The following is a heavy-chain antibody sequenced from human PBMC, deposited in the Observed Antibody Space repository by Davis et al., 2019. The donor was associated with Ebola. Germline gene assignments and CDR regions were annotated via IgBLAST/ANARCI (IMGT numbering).Heavy chain of an antibody. CDR1: GGSISSYY. J-gene: IGHJ4*02. CDR2: IYYSGST. CDR3: ARIWHTSGDFDY. Sequence: MPSETLSLTCTVSGGSISSYYWSWIRQPPGKGLEWVGYIYYSGSTNCNPSLKSRVTISVDTSKNQFSLKLSSVTAADTAVYYCARIWHTSGDFDYWGQGTLVTVSS. V-gene: IGHV4-59*01. D-gene: IGHD2-21*01.